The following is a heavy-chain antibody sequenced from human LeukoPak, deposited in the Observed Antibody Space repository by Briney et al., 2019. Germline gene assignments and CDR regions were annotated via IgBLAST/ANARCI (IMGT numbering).Heavy chain of an antibody. CDR1: GFTFSSHA. Sequence: GGSLRLSCAASGFTFSSHAMHWVRQAPGKGLEWVTLISSDGNNKYYADSVRGRFTISRDNSKNTLYLQMNSLRAEDTAVYYCARGRIVVMTDYMDFWGQGTLVTVSS. D-gene: IGHD2-21*02. CDR2: ISSDGNNK. J-gene: IGHJ4*02. CDR3: ARGRIVVMTDYMDF. V-gene: IGHV3-30*01.